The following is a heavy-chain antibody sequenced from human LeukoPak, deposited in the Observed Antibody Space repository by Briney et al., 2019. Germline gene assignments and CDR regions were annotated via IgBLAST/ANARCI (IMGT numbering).Heavy chain of an antibody. D-gene: IGHD6-19*01. J-gene: IGHJ5*02. CDR2: IYHSGST. Sequence: PSGTLPLTCAVSGGSISSSNWWSWVRQPPGKGLEWIGEIYHSGSTNYNPSLKSRVTISVDKSKNQFSLKLSSVTAADTAVYYCARDSSGWSKGWFDPWGQGTLVTVSS. V-gene: IGHV4-4*02. CDR3: ARDSSGWSKGWFDP. CDR1: GGSISSSNW.